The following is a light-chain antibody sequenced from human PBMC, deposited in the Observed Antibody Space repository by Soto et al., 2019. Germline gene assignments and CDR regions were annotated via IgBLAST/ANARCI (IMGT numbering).Light chain of an antibody. CDR2: SNN. Sequence: VLTQPPSASGTPGQRVTISCSGISSNIGSNTVNWYQQLPGTAPKLLIYSNNQRPSGVPDRFSGSKSGTSASLAISGFQSEDEADYYCAAWDDSLNGNVFGTGT. J-gene: IGLJ1*01. CDR3: AAWDDSLNGNV. V-gene: IGLV1-44*01. CDR1: SSNIGSNT.